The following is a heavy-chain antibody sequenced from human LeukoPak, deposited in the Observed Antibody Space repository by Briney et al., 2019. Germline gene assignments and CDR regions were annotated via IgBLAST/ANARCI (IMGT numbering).Heavy chain of an antibody. D-gene: IGHD5-12*01. CDR1: GFTFSSAA. CDR3: AKGPQLYSGYHPDY. CDR2: ITGSDDAT. J-gene: IGHJ4*02. V-gene: IGHV3-23*01. Sequence: PGGSLRLPCAASGFTFSSAAMTWVRQAPGKGLDWVSTITGSDDATYYADSVKGRFTISRDFSRNTVGLQMNSLRTEDTAIYYCAKGPQLYSGYHPDYWGQGTLVTVSS.